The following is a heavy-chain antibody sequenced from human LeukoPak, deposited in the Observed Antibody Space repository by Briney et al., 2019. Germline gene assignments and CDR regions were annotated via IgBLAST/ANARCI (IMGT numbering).Heavy chain of an antibody. V-gene: IGHV1-18*01. CDR3: ARDLRVRGVIRVFDY. D-gene: IGHD3-10*01. Sequence: GASVKVSCKASGYTFTSYGISWVRQAPGQGLEWMGWISAYNGNTNYAQKLQGRVTMTTDTSTSTAYMELRSPRSDDTAVYYCARDLRVRGVIRVFDYWGQGTLVTVSS. J-gene: IGHJ4*02. CDR2: ISAYNGNT. CDR1: GYTFTSYG.